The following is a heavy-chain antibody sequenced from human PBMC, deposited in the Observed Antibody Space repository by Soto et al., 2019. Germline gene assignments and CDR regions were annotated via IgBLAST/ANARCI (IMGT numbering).Heavy chain of an antibody. V-gene: IGHV3-23*01. CDR3: AKDRFVKARSTYGMDV. CDR1: GVTFSSYA. CDR2: ISGSGGST. D-gene: IGHD3-10*01. J-gene: IGHJ6*02. Sequence: GGSLRLSCAASGVTFSSYAMSWVRQAPGKGLEWVSAISGSGGSTYYADSVKGRFTISRDNSKNTLYLQRNSLGAEDTAVYYCAKDRFVKARSTYGMDVWGQGTTVTVSS.